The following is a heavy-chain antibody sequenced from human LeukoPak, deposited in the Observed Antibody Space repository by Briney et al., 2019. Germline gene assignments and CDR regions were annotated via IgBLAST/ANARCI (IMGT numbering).Heavy chain of an antibody. D-gene: IGHD6-13*01. Sequence: PSETLSLTCTVSGGSLSNYYWTWIRQPPGRGLEWIGYIYYSGSTNYNPSLKSRVTISLDTPRNQFSLRLTSVTAADTAVYYCARGGTAKGHFDYWGQGTLVTVSS. CDR1: GGSLSNYY. CDR2: IYYSGST. J-gene: IGHJ4*02. V-gene: IGHV4-59*08. CDR3: ARGGTAKGHFDY.